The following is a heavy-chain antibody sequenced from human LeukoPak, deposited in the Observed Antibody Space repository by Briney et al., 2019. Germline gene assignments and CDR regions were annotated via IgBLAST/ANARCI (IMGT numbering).Heavy chain of an antibody. CDR2: IYYSGST. V-gene: IGHV4-59*01. CDR3: AGSFDY. Sequence: GSLRLSCAASGFTFRTYWMSWVRQAPGKGLEWIGYIYYSGSTNYNPSLKSRVTISVDTSKNQFSLKLSSVTAADTAVYYCAGSFDYWGQGTLVTVSS. CDR1: GFTFRTYW. J-gene: IGHJ4*02.